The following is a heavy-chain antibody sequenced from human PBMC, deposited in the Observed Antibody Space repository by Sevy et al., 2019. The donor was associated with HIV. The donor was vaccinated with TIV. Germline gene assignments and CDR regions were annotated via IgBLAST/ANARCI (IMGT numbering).Heavy chain of an antibody. V-gene: IGHV3-48*02. CDR1: GFRFSSFS. J-gene: IGHJ4*02. Sequence: GGSLRLSCAASGFRFSSFSMKWVRQAPGKGLEWVSYITSSSSTIFYADSVKGRFTISRDNAKNSLYLQMSSLRDEDTAVYYCARAQADYGDFGGHFDHWGQGSLLTVSS. CDR2: ITSSSSTI. D-gene: IGHD4-17*01. CDR3: ARAQADYGDFGGHFDH.